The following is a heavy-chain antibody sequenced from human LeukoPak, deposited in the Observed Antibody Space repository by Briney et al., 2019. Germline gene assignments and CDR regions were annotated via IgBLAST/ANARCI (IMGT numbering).Heavy chain of an antibody. J-gene: IGHJ4*02. D-gene: IGHD1-7*01. CDR2: ISGSGGST. V-gene: IGHV3-23*01. CDR1: GFRFSDYT. Sequence: GGSLRLSCAASGFRFSDYTMSWVRQAPGKGLEWVSAISGSGGSTYYADSVKGRFTISRDNSKNTLYLQMNSLRAEDTAVYYCAKNYVAHYFDYWGQGTLVTVSS. CDR3: AKNYVAHYFDY.